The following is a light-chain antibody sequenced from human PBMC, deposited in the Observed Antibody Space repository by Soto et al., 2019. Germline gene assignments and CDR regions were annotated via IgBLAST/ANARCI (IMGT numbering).Light chain of an antibody. CDR2: GAS. CDR3: QEYNYWHPIT. CDR1: QSVSSH. V-gene: IGKV3-15*01. Sequence: EIRMTQSPAILSVSPGESATLSCRASQSVSSHVVWYQQKPGQAPRLLIYGASTRATGIPVRFSGSGSGTEFTLTITSLQSEDSAVYYCQEYNYWHPITFGGGTKVEIK. J-gene: IGKJ4*01.